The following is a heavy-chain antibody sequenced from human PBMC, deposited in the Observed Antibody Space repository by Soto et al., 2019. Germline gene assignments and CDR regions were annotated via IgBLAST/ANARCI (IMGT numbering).Heavy chain of an antibody. Sequence: PSETLSLTCTVSGGSSSSTSYYWGWIRQPPGKGLEWIGSIYSSGNTYYNPSLKSRVTISVDTSKSHLSLKLSSLRAEDTAVYYCVKDRRITIFGVVKEIDYWGQGTLVTVS. J-gene: IGHJ4*02. D-gene: IGHD3-3*01. CDR1: GGSSSSTSYY. CDR3: VKDRRITIFGVVKEIDY. CDR2: IYSSGNT. V-gene: IGHV4-39*02.